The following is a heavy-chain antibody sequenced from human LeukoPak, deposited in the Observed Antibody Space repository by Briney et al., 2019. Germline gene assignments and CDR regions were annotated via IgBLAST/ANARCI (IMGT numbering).Heavy chain of an antibody. CDR2: SSSSSSYI. D-gene: IGHD6-6*01. CDR3: ARVIATRPHYHYYMDV. CDR1: GFTFSIYS. J-gene: IGHJ6*03. Sequence: GGSLRLSCAASGFTFSIYSMNWVRQAPGNGLEWVSSSSSSSSYIYYADSVKGRFTISRDNAKNSLYLQMNSLRAEDTAVYYCARVIATRPHYHYYMDVWGKGTTVTVSS. V-gene: IGHV3-21*01.